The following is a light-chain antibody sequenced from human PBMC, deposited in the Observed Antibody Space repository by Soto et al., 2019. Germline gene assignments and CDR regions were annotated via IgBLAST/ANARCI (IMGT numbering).Light chain of an antibody. J-gene: IGLJ1*01. CDR3: SSFAGSNNFPYV. Sequence: QSVLTQPPSASGSPGQSVTISCTGTSSDVGAYDYVSWYQQHPGKAPKLMIYEINKRPSGVPDRFSGSKSGNTASLTVSGPQAEDEADYYCSSFAGSNNFPYVFGTGTKVTV. CDR2: EIN. V-gene: IGLV2-8*01. CDR1: SSDVGAYDY.